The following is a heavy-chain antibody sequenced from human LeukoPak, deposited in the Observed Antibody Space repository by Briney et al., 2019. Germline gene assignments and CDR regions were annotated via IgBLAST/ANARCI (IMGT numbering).Heavy chain of an antibody. CDR3: ARDRRSITMIVVAEGWFDP. Sequence: SETLSLTCTVSGGSISSSSYYWGWIRQPPGKGLEWIGSIYYSGSTYYNPSLKSQVTISVDTSKNQFSLKLSSVTAADTAVYYCARDRRSITMIVVAEGWFDPWGQGTLVTVSS. CDR1: GGSISSSSYY. V-gene: IGHV4-39*07. J-gene: IGHJ5*02. D-gene: IGHD3-22*01. CDR2: IYYSGST.